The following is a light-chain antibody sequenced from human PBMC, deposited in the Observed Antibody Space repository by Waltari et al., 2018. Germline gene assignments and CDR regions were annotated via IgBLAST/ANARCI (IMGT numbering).Light chain of an antibody. CDR3: SSYTSSSTPYV. J-gene: IGLJ1*01. CDR2: DVS. Sequence: QSALTQPASASGSPGQSITISCTGTSSDVGGYNYVPWYQQHPGKAPKLMIYDVSNRPSGVSNRFSGSKSGNTVSLTISGLQAEDEADYYCSSYTSSSTPYVFGTGTKVTVL. V-gene: IGLV2-14*03. CDR1: SSDVGGYNY.